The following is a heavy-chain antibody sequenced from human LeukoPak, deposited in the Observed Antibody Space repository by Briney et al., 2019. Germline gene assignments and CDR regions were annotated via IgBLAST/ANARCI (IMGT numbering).Heavy chain of an antibody. J-gene: IGHJ6*03. CDR2: IRYDGSNK. CDR3: AKETYYYYYMDG. V-gene: IGHV3-30*02. Sequence: GGSLRLSCAASGFTVSSNYMSWVRQAPGKGLEWVAFIRYDGSNKYYADSVKGRFTISRDNSKNTLYLQMNSLRAEDTAVYYCAKETYYYYYMDGWGKGTTVTISS. CDR1: GFTVSSNY.